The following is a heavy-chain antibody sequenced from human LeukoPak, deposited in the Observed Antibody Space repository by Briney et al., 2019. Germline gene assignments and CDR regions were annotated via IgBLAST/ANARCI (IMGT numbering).Heavy chain of an antibody. Sequence: PSETLSLTCFVSGGSITSSGYYWGWIRQPPGKGLEWIGYIYYSGSTNYNPSLKSRVTISVDTSKNQFSLKLSSVTAADTAVYYCARVEEGYGSGRRENYYYYYMDVWGKGTTVTISS. CDR1: GGSITSSGYY. D-gene: IGHD3-10*01. J-gene: IGHJ6*03. CDR3: ARVEEGYGSGRRENYYYYYMDV. V-gene: IGHV4-61*08. CDR2: IYYSGST.